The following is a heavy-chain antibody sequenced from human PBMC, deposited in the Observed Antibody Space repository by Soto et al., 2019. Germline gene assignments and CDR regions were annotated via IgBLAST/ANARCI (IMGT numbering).Heavy chain of an antibody. V-gene: IGHV1-24*01. D-gene: IGHD5-12*01. CDR2: FDPEDGET. CDR3: ATPSLRRDGYTDFDY. CDR1: GYTLTELS. J-gene: IGHJ4*02. Sequence: ASVKVSCKVSGYTLTELSMHWVRQAPGKGLEWMGGFDPEDGETIYAQKFQGRVTMTEDTSTDTAYMELSSLRSEDTAVYYCATPSLRRDGYTDFDYWGQGTLVTVSS.